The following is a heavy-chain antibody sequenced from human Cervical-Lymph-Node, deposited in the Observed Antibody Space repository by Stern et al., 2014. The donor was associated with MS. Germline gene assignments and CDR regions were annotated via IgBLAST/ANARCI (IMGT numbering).Heavy chain of an antibody. CDR3: ARRSYCSSSRCFDAFDI. D-gene: IGHD2-2*01. Sequence: QVQLQESGPGLVKPSETLSLTCTVSGDSISDYYWNWIRQPPGKGLEWLGYIFYGGSTNYSPSLRSRVTISIDTSKNQFSLKLGSVTAADTAIYYCARRSYCSSSRCFDAFDIWGQGTTVTVSS. CDR2: IFYGGST. CDR1: GDSISDYY. V-gene: IGHV4-59*13. J-gene: IGHJ3*02.